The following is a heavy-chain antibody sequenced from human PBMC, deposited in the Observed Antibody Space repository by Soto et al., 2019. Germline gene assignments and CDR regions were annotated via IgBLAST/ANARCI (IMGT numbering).Heavy chain of an antibody. CDR2: INPSGGST. Sequence: ASVKVSCKASGYTFTSYYMHWVRQAPGQGLEWMGIINPSGGSTRYAQKFQGRVTMTRDTSTSTVYMELSSLRSEDTAVYYCAKDGGKDGYFGNWFDPWGQGALVTVSS. V-gene: IGHV1-46*01. CDR3: AKDGGKDGYFGNWFDP. D-gene: IGHD5-12*01. J-gene: IGHJ5*02. CDR1: GYTFTSYY.